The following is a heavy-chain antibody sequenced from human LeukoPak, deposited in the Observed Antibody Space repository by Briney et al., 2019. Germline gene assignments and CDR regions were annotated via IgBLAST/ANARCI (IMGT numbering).Heavy chain of an antibody. CDR1: GFTFSSNG. V-gene: IGHV3-48*04. J-gene: IGHJ4*02. CDR2: ISRSGSTI. CDR3: ARDSNSWPFDY. Sequence: GGSLRLSCAASGFTFSSNGMHWVRQAPGKGLEWVSYISRSGSTIYYADSVKGRFTISRDNAKNSLYLQVKSLRAEDTAVYYCARDSNSWPFDYWGQGTLVTVSS. D-gene: IGHD6-13*01.